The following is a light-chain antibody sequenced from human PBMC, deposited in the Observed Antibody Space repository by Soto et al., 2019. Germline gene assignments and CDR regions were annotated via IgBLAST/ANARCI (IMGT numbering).Light chain of an antibody. J-gene: IGKJ2*01. CDR2: TAS. CDR1: QSVSSSS. V-gene: IGKV3-20*01. Sequence: TVSSQIPGTMSAYLGTNTTDYGRRIQSVSSSSLAWYQQRPGQAPRLLIFTASSRATGTPDRFSGSGSGTDFPLTISKIEPDDFAVHYRQLYGSSPPYLFGPGTKVDIK. CDR3: QLYGSSPPYL.